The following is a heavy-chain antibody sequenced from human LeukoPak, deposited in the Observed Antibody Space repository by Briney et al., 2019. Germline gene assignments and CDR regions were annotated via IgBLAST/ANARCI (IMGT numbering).Heavy chain of an antibody. Sequence: SETLSLTSSVSGGSVSSSHSCWGWIPQPPGEGLQCIGNIYYSGSTYYNPSLESRVTISLDTSKNYFSLKLGSVTAAATAVYYCATQVSDYYYYYMDVWGKGTAVTVSS. CDR1: GGSVSSSHSC. CDR2: IYYSGST. J-gene: IGHJ6*03. CDR3: ATQVSDYYYYYMDV. V-gene: IGHV4-39*01. D-gene: IGHD5/OR15-5a*01.